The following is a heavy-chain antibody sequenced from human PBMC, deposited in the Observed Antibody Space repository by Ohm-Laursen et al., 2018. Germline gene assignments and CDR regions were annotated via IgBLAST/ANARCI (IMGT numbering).Heavy chain of an antibody. V-gene: IGHV3-30*18. CDR3: AKDRSGSALSDGIEY. J-gene: IGHJ4*02. Sequence: SLRLSCSASGFNFNNYGMSWVRQAPGKGLEWVAVISFDGSNKHYVDSVKGRFTISRDNSKNTLYLQMNDLRAEDTAVYYCAKDRSGSALSDGIEYWGQGTLVTVSS. CDR1: GFNFNNYG. D-gene: IGHD1-26*01. CDR2: ISFDGSNK.